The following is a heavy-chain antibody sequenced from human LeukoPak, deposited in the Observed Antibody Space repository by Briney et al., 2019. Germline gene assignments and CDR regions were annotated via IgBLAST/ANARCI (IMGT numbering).Heavy chain of an antibody. CDR2: ISWNSGSI. CDR1: GFTFDDYA. Sequence: GRSLRLSCAASGFTFDDYAMHWVRQAPGKGLEWVSGISWNSGSIGYADSVKGRFTISRDNAKKTLYLQMNGLRADDTAVYYCARHPLKDWGQGTLVTVSS. V-gene: IGHV3-9*01. J-gene: IGHJ4*02. CDR3: ARHPLKD.